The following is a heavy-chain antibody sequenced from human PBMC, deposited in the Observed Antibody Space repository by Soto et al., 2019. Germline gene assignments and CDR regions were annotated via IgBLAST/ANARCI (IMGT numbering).Heavy chain of an antibody. Sequence: GGSLRLSCAASGFTFSSYGMHWVRQAPGKGLEWVAVIWYDGSNKYYADSVKGRFTISRDNSKNTLYLQMNSLRAEDTAVYYCARDPLKRWLPDYYYYYYMDVWGKGTTVTVSS. D-gene: IGHD4-17*01. V-gene: IGHV3-33*01. J-gene: IGHJ6*03. CDR3: ARDPLKRWLPDYYYYYYMDV. CDR2: IWYDGSNK. CDR1: GFTFSSYG.